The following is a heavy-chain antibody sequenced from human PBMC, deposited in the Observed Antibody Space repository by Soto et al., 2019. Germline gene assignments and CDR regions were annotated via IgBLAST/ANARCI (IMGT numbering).Heavy chain of an antibody. J-gene: IGHJ5*02. CDR1: GYSFTSYW. Sequence: GESLKISCKGSGYSFTSYWIGWVRQMPGKGLEWMGIIYPGDSDTRYSPSFQGQVTISADKSISTAYLQWSSLKASDTAMYYCARHHQCSSTSCYPGCFDPWGQGTLVTVSS. D-gene: IGHD2-2*01. V-gene: IGHV5-51*01. CDR2: IYPGDSDT. CDR3: ARHHQCSSTSCYPGCFDP.